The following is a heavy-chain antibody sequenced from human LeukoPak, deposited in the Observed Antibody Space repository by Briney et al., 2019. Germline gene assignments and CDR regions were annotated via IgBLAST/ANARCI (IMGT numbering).Heavy chain of an antibody. CDR2: ISGSGGST. V-gene: IGHV3-23*01. J-gene: IGHJ4*02. Sequence: TGGSLRLSCAASGFTFSTYGMSWVRQARGKGLEWVSGISGSGGSTYYADSVKGRFTISRDNSKNTLSLQMNSLRAEDTAVYYCAKRSVAGTASPYYFDYWGQGTLVTVSS. CDR1: GFTFSTYG. D-gene: IGHD6-19*01. CDR3: AKRSVAGTASPYYFDY.